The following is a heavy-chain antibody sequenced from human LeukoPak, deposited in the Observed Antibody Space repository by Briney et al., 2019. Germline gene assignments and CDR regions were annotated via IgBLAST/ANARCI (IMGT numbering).Heavy chain of an antibody. CDR3: AGRGSGSYFDY. V-gene: IGHV3-43D*03. J-gene: IGHJ4*02. Sequence: GGSLRLSCAASGFTFDDYAMHWVRQAPGKGLKWVSLISWDGVNTYYADSVKGRFTISRDNSKNTLYLQMNSLRAEDTAVYYCAGRGSGSYFDYWGQGTLVTVSS. CDR1: GFTFDDYA. D-gene: IGHD3-10*01. CDR2: ISWDGVNT.